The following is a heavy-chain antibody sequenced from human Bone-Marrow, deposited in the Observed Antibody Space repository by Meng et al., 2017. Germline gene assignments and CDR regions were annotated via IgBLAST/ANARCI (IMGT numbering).Heavy chain of an antibody. Sequence: SETLSLTCTVSGGSISSSSYYWGWIRQPPGKGLEWIGSIHYSGSTNYNPSLKSRVTISVDTSKNQFSLKLSSVTAADTAVYYCARHSGWTAQKYYYYYYGMDVWGQGTTVTVSS. CDR1: GGSISSSSYY. J-gene: IGHJ6*02. V-gene: IGHV4-39*07. D-gene: IGHD6-19*01. CDR3: ARHSGWTAQKYYYYYYGMDV. CDR2: IHYSGST.